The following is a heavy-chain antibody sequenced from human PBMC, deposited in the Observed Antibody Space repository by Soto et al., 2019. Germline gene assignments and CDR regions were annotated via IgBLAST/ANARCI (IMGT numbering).Heavy chain of an antibody. CDR2: IFYNGTA. V-gene: IGHV4-61*01. CDR3: ERIRGWYDIDF. D-gene: IGHD6-19*01. CDR1: GGSVSSGSFH. J-gene: IGHJ4*02. Sequence: SGTLSLTCSVSGGSVSSGSFHWSWIRQPPGKGLQFIGSIFYNGTANYSPSLKNRFSNSIDTSQSQFFLQLISVAAADTVVYYCERIRGWYDIDFWGQGSMVTVSS.